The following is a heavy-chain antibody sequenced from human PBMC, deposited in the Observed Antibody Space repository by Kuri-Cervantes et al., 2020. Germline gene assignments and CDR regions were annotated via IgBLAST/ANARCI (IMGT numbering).Heavy chain of an antibody. Sequence: GSLRLSCTVSGGSISSYYWSWIRQPPGKGLEWIGYIYYSGSTDYNPSLKSRVTISVDTSKNQFSLRLSSVTAADTAVYYCAKGGSGWGHYYYYGMDVWGQGTTVTVSS. CDR2: IYYSGST. D-gene: IGHD6-19*01. V-gene: IGHV4-59*01. CDR1: GGSISSYY. J-gene: IGHJ6*02. CDR3: AKGGSGWGHYYYYGMDV.